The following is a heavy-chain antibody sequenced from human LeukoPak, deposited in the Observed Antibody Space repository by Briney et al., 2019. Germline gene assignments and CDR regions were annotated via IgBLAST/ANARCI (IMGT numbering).Heavy chain of an antibody. Sequence: GGSLRLSCAASGFTFSSYAMSWVRQAPGKGLEWVSAISGSGGSTYYADSVKGRFTISRDNSKNTLYLQMNSLRAEDTAVYYCAKDYCSSTSCYTSENYYGMDVWGQGTTVTVSS. CDR1: GFTFSSYA. CDR3: AKDYCSSTSCYTSENYYGMDV. D-gene: IGHD2-2*02. V-gene: IGHV3-23*01. CDR2: ISGSGGST. J-gene: IGHJ6*02.